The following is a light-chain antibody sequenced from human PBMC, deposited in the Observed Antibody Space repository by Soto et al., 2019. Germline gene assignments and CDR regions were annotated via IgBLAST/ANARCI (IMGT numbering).Light chain of an antibody. Sequence: EIVMTQSPATLSVSPGERATLSCRASQNILSNLAWYQQKPGQAPRLLIYGASTRATGIPARFSGSGSGTEFTLTISRLEPEDFAVYYCQQYGSSGTFGQGTKVDI. CDR2: GAS. CDR1: QNILSN. CDR3: QQYGSSGT. V-gene: IGKV3-15*01. J-gene: IGKJ1*01.